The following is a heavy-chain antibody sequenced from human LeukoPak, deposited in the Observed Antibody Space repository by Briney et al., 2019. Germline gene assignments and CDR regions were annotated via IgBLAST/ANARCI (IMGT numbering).Heavy chain of an antibody. V-gene: IGHV3-21*05. D-gene: IGHD3-10*01. J-gene: IGHJ5*02. Sequence: GGSLRLSCAASGFTFNSYSMNWVRQAPGKGLEWVSYISSSSSYTNYADSVKGRFTISRDNAKNSLYLQMNSLRAEDTAVYYCARDVPRTSGPWGQGTLVTVSS. CDR3: ARDVPRTSGP. CDR2: ISSSSSYT. CDR1: GFTFNSYS.